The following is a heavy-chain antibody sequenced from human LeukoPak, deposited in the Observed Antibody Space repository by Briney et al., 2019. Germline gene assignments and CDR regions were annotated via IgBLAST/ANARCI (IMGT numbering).Heavy chain of an antibody. CDR2: IRWNSGSL. CDR3: AKGSVAGIDY. J-gene: IGHJ4*02. CDR1: GFTFDDYA. V-gene: IGHV3-9*01. Sequence: GGSLRLSCAASGFTFDDYAMHWVRQAPGKGLEWVSGIRWNSGSLGYADSVKGRTTISRDNANNSLYLQMSSLRAEDTALYYCAKGSVAGIDYWGQGTLVTVSS. D-gene: IGHD6-19*01.